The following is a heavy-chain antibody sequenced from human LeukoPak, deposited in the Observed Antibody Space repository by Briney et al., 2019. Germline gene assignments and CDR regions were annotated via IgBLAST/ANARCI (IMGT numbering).Heavy chain of an antibody. CDR1: GGSISSGDYY. Sequence: PSETLSLTCTVSGGSISSGDYYWSWIRQPPGKGLEWIGYIYYSGSTYYNPSLKSRVTISVDTSNNQFSLKLSSVTAADTAVYYCAREALRPSRWFDPWGQGTLATVSS. CDR3: AREALRPSRWFDP. J-gene: IGHJ5*02. D-gene: IGHD4-17*01. CDR2: IYYSGST. V-gene: IGHV4-30-4*01.